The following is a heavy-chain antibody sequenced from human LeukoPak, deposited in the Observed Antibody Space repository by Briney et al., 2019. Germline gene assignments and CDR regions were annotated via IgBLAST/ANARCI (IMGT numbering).Heavy chain of an antibody. CDR3: ARHADFDWLLVY. CDR2: IYYSGST. V-gene: IGHV4-59*08. Sequence: SETLSLTCTVSGGSIRSYYWSWIRQPPGKGLEWIGYIYYSGSTNYNPSLRSRVTMSADTSKNQFSLELSSVTAVDTAVCYCARHADFDWLLVYWGQGTLVTVSS. D-gene: IGHD3-9*01. J-gene: IGHJ4*02. CDR1: GGSIRSYY.